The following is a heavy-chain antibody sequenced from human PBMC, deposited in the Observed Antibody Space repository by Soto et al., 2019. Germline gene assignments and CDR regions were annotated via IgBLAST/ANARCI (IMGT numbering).Heavy chain of an antibody. CDR1: GYTFTSYG. D-gene: IGHD2-2*01. J-gene: IGHJ4*02. Sequence: ASVKVSCKASGYTFTSYGISWVRQAPGQGLEWMGWISAYNGNTNYAQKLQGRVTMTTDTSTSTAYMELRSRRSDDTAVYYCARAGIIFCSSTSCPLYFDYWGQGTLVTVSS. V-gene: IGHV1-18*01. CDR3: ARAGIIFCSSTSCPLYFDY. CDR2: ISAYNGNT.